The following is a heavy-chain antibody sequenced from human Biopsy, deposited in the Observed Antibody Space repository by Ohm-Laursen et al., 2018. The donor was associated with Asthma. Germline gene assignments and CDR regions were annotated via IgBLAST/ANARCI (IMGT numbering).Heavy chain of an antibody. J-gene: IGHJ4*02. CDR2: ISFDGTNR. V-gene: IGHV3-30*18. CDR1: GFTVSTNG. CDR3: AEEVFPGWELRRGPDS. D-gene: IGHD1-26*01. Sequence: SLRLSCAASGFTVSTNGMSWVRQPPGKGLDWVAVISFDGTNRNYTDSVKGRFTISRDNSRNTLHLEMNSLRAEDTAVYFCAEEVFPGWELRRGPDSWGQGTLVTVSS.